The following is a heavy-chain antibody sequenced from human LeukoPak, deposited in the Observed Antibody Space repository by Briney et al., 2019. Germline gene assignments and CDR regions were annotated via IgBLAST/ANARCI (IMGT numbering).Heavy chain of an antibody. Sequence: TVKVSCKASGGTFSSYAISWVRQAPGQGLEWMGGIIPIFGTANYAQKFQGRVTITTDESTSTAYMELSSLRSEDTAVYYCAIRGYSYGFEIDYWGQGTLVTVSS. V-gene: IGHV1-69*05. J-gene: IGHJ4*02. D-gene: IGHD5-18*01. CDR1: GGTFSSYA. CDR2: IIPIFGTA. CDR3: AIRGYSYGFEIDY.